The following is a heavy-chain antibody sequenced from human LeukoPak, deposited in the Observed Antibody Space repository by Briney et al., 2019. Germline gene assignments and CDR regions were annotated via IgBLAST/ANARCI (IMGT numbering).Heavy chain of an antibody. CDR3: TSLNYYYDTGGSP. CDR2: ISFSSGSI. J-gene: IGHJ5*02. Sequence: GGSLRLSCAASGFTFSSYNMNWVRQPPGKGLEWVSYISFSSGSISYAESVKGRFTISGDNAKSSLYLQTNSLRDEDTAVYYCTSLNYYYDTGGSPWGQGTLVTVSS. CDR1: GFTFSSYN. V-gene: IGHV3-48*02. D-gene: IGHD3-22*01.